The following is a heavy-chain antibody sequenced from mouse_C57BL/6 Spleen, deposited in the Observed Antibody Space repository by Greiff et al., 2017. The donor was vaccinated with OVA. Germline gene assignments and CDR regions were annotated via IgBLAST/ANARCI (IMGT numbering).Heavy chain of an antibody. CDR1: GYTFTSYW. CDR3: ANGYDRAWFAY. Sequence: QVHVKQPGAELVMPGASVKLSCKASGYTFTSYWMHWVKQRPGQGLEWIGEIDPSDSYTNYNQKFKGKSTLTVDKSSSTAYMQLSSLTSEDSAVYYCANGYDRAWFAYWGQGTLVTVSA. V-gene: IGHV1-69*01. CDR2: IDPSDSYT. J-gene: IGHJ3*01. D-gene: IGHD2-2*01.